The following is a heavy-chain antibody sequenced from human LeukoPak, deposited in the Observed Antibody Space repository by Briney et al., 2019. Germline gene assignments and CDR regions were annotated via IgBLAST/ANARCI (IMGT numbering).Heavy chain of an antibody. J-gene: IGHJ4*02. D-gene: IGHD6-19*01. CDR2: INPNSGGT. Sequence: ASVKLTCKTSGYTFTGYYMHWVRQAPGQGLEWMGWINPNSGGTNYAQKFQGRVTMTRDTSISTAYMELSRLRSDDTAVYYCARVGGSGWYEVYFDYWGQGTLVTVSS. CDR1: GYTFTGYY. CDR3: ARVGGSGWYEVYFDY. V-gene: IGHV1-2*02.